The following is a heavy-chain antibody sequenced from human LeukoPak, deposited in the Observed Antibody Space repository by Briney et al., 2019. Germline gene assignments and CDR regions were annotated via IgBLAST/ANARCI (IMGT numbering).Heavy chain of an antibody. V-gene: IGHV4-4*02. J-gene: IGHJ4*02. D-gene: IGHD1-26*01. CDR2: IYHSGNT. CDR1: GASISSNYW. Sequence: SGTLSLTCAVSGASISSNYWWSWVRQPPGKGMEWIGEIYHSGNTNYNPSLRSRGAISVDKSKNQCSLKLWSVAAADTAVYYCARRIVGAVIDSWARGSLFTVSS. CDR3: ARRIVGAVIDS.